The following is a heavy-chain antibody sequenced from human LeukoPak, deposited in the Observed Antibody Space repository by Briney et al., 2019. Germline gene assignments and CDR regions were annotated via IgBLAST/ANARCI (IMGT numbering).Heavy chain of an antibody. D-gene: IGHD3-10*01. CDR3: AKGAYYHGSGRYFDY. CDR2: ISGSGGAT. J-gene: IGHJ4*02. Sequence: GGSLRISCAASGFTFSSYAMNWVRQAPGKGLEWVSAISGSGGATYYADSVKGRFTMSRDNSKNTLYLQMNSLRAEDTAVYYCAKGAYYHGSGRYFDYWGQGTLVTVSS. V-gene: IGHV3-23*01. CDR1: GFTFSSYA.